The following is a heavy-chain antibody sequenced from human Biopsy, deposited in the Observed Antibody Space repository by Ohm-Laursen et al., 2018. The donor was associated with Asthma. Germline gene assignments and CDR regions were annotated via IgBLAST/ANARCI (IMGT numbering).Heavy chain of an antibody. D-gene: IGHD4-17*01. V-gene: IGHV3-23*01. Sequence: SLRLSCSASGFTFSSFAMSWVRQAPGEGLEWVSAISGSGGSTYYADSVKGRFTISRDNSKNTLYLQMNSLRAEDTAVYYCATFPYGDYLPLDYWGQGTLVTVSS. CDR3: ATFPYGDYLPLDY. CDR1: GFTFSSFA. CDR2: ISGSGGST. J-gene: IGHJ4*02.